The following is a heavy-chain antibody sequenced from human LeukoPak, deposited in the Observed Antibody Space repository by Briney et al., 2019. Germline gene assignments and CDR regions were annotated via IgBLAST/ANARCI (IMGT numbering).Heavy chain of an antibody. V-gene: IGHV4-34*01. CDR3: ARGKVADY. J-gene: IGHJ4*02. D-gene: IGHD2-15*01. Sequence: SETLSLTCAVYGGSFSGYYWSWIRQPPGKGLERIGEINHSGSTNYNPSLKSRVTISVDTSKNQFSLKLSSVTAADTAVYYCARGKVADYWGQGTLVTVSS. CDR2: INHSGST. CDR1: GGSFSGYY.